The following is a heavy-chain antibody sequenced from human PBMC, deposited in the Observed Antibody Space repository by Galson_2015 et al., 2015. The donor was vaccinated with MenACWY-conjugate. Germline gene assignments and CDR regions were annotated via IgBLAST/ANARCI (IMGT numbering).Heavy chain of an antibody. V-gene: IGHV3-74*01. CDR1: GLTFSSFW. Sequence: SLRLSCAASGLTFSSFWMHWVRQAPGKGLVWVSRMNSDGSSTSYADSVKGRFTISRDNAKNSLYLQMNTLRDEDTAVYYCARVPGYSYGYYDWWGQGTLVTVSS. J-gene: IGHJ4*02. CDR3: ARVPGYSYGYYDW. CDR2: MNSDGSST. D-gene: IGHD5-18*01.